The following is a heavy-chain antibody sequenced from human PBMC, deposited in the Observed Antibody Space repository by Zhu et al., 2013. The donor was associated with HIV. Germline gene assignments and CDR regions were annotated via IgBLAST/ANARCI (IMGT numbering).Heavy chain of an antibody. CDR2: IIPIFGIA. D-gene: IGHD1-7*01. Sequence: QVQLVQSGAEVKKPGSSVKVSCRASGGSFSSYAISWVRQAPGQGLEWMGWIIPIFGIANYAQRFQGRVTITADKSTSTVYMELSSLRSDDTALYYCARERGLEIRGDFDVLGPGNPGHRSPQ. CDR3: ARERGLEIRGDFDV. V-gene: IGHV1-69*04. J-gene: IGHJ4*02. CDR1: GGSFSSYA.